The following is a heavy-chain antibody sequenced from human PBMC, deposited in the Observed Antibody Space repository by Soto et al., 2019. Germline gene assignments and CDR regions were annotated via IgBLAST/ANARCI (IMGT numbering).Heavy chain of an antibody. V-gene: IGHV4-31*03. J-gene: IGHJ4*02. CDR3: ARLARKGLEMAKTNPDD. D-gene: IGHD2-8*01. CDR2: IYYSGST. Sequence: SLRSHVSGGSISRRFYYWSWLRRHPGKGLEWIGYIYYSGSTHYNPSLKSRVTISVDTSKNQFSLKLSSVTAADTAVYYCARLARKGLEMAKTNPDDWGQAIMVTVAS. CDR1: GGSISRRFYY.